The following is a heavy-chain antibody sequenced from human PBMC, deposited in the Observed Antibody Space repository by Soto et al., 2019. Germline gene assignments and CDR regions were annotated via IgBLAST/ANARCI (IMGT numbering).Heavy chain of an antibody. CDR1: GGSFNSDTYY. Sequence: TLSLTCTVSGGSFNSDTYYWNWILQHPGKGLEWIGYIFYYGTTYYNPSLKSRVSISVDTSQNQFSLKVNSMTAADTAVYYCAREEAMIISGYLDSWGQGTLVTVSS. CDR3: AREEAMIISGYLDS. V-gene: IGHV4-31*03. J-gene: IGHJ4*02. D-gene: IGHD3-22*01. CDR2: IFYYGTT.